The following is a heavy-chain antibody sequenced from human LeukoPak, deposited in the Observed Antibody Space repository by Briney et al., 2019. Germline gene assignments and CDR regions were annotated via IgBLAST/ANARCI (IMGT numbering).Heavy chain of an antibody. CDR1: GYTFTGYY. CDR3: ARDLVIAVAGYFNY. CDR2: INPNSGGT. V-gene: IGHV1-2*02. D-gene: IGHD6-19*01. Sequence: ASVKVSCKASGYTFTGYYMHWVRQAPGQGLEWMGWINPNSGGTNYAQKFQGRVTMTRDTSISTAYMELSRLRSDDTAVYYCARDLVIAVAGYFNYWGQGTLVTVSS. J-gene: IGHJ4*02.